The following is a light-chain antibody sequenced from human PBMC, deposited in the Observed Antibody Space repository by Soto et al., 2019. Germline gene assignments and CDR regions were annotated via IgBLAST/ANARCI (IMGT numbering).Light chain of an antibody. V-gene: IGKV1-39*01. Sequence: IQLTQSPSSLSASVGDRVTITCRASQGISSYLGWYQQKPGKAPKFLIYAASSLQSGVPSRFSGCGSGTDFTLTISSLQPEDSATYYCHQSYSSPRTFGQGTKVDIK. J-gene: IGKJ1*01. CDR2: AAS. CDR3: HQSYSSPRT. CDR1: QGISSY.